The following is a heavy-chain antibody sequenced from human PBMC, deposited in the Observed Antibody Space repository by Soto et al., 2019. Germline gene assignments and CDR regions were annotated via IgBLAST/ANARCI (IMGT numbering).Heavy chain of an antibody. CDR2: IIPIFGTA. D-gene: IGHD2-2*02. CDR3: ARGVVPAAIAGYNWFDP. J-gene: IGHJ5*02. Sequence: QVQLVQSGAEVKKPGSSVKVSCKASGGTFSSYAISWVRQAPGQGLEWMGGIIPIFGTANYAQKFQGRVTITADESTSTAYMELSSLSSEDTAVYYCARGVVPAAIAGYNWFDPWGQGTLVTVSS. CDR1: GGTFSSYA. V-gene: IGHV1-69*01.